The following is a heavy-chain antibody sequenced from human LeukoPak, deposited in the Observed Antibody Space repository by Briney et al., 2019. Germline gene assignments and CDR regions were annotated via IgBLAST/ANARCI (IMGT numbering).Heavy chain of an antibody. D-gene: IGHD3-10*01. V-gene: IGHV3-23*01. Sequence: GGSLRLSCAASGFTFSSYAMSWVRQAPGKGLEWVSAISGSGGSTYYADSVKGRFTISRDNSKNTLYLQMNSLRAEDTAVYYCAKVSRGTGVLTSWFGELDYWGQGTLVTVSS. CDR3: AKVSRGTGVLTSWFGELDY. CDR1: GFTFSSYA. CDR2: ISGSGGST. J-gene: IGHJ4*02.